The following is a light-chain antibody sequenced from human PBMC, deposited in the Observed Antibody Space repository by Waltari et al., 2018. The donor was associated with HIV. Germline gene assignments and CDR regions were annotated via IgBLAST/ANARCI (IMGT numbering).Light chain of an antibody. CDR1: QTISNNY. J-gene: IGKJ5*01. V-gene: IGKV3-20*01. CDR2: GAA. CDR3: QQYHNTPFT. Sequence: EIVLTQSPGTLSLSPGERATLSCRASQTISNNYLVWYHQKPGRAPRLLISGAANRATGIPDRFSGSGSGTDFTLTITRLEPEDSAVYYCQQYHNTPFTFGQGTRLEIK.